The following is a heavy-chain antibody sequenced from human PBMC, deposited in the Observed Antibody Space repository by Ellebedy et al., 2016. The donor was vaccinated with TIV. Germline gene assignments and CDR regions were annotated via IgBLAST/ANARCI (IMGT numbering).Heavy chain of an antibody. CDR2: IRSKANSYAT. Sequence: GESLKISXAASGFTFSGSAMHWVRQASGKGLEWVGRIRSKANSYATAYAASVKGRFTISRDDSKNTAYLQMNSLKTEDTAVYYCTRHRYLTGTLQPFDYWGQGTLVTVSS. D-gene: IGHD1/OR15-1a*01. CDR3: TRHRYLTGTLQPFDY. J-gene: IGHJ4*02. V-gene: IGHV3-73*01. CDR1: GFTFSGSA.